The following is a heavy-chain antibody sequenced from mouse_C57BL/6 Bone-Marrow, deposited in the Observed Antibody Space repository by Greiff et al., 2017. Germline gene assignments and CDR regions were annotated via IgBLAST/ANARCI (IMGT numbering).Heavy chain of an antibody. Sequence: QVHVKQSGAELAKPGASVKMSCKASGYTFNSYWMNWVKQRPGKGLEWIGYINPSSGYTKYNQKFKDKATLTADKSSRTAYMQLGSLTYKDSAVEFCAKGQLRAWFAYWGQGALGTVSA. CDR1: GYTFNSYW. J-gene: IGHJ3*01. D-gene: IGHD3-2*02. V-gene: IGHV1-7*01. CDR2: INPSSGYT. CDR3: AKGQLRAWFAY.